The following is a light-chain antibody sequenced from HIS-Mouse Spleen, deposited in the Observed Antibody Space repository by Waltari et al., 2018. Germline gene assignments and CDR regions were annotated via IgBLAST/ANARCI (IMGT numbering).Light chain of an antibody. J-gene: IGLJ2*01. CDR2: EDS. V-gene: IGLV3-10*01. Sequence: SYELTQPPSVSVSPGQTARITCSGDALPKKYAYWYQQKSGQAPVLVIYEDSKRPSGIPGIFAGSSSETMATLTISGGQVEDEADYYCYSTDSSGNHRVFGGGTKLTVL. CDR3: YSTDSSGNHRV. CDR1: ALPKKY.